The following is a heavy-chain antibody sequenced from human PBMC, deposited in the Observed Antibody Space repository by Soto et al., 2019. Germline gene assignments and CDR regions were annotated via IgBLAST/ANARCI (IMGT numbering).Heavy chain of an antibody. D-gene: IGHD1-7*01. CDR2: IISNTDGRTT. Sequence: PGGSLRLSCAGSGFIFSNAWVSWVRQAPGKGLEWVGRIISNTDGRTTDYAAPVQGRFIISRDDSKNTVYLQMNSLKIEDTAVYYCSTEFVELYCFDYWGQGPQVTVSS. CDR1: GFIFSNAW. CDR3: STEFVELYCFDY. V-gene: IGHV3-15*01. J-gene: IGHJ4*02.